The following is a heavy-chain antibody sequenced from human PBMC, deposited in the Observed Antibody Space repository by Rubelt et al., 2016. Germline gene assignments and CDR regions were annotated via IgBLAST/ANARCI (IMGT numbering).Heavy chain of an antibody. J-gene: IGHJ6*02. V-gene: IGHV4-39*06. D-gene: IGHD3-10*01. CDR2: LSHPSSP. CDR3: AGSYGSGYGMEG. Sequence: QLQESGPGLVKPSATLSLTCTVSGGSLRSTCYYWGWIRQPPGKGLGWTRYLSHPSSPYYHPSLKSRITRSVDRSKNQFGLKLSDGTAADTAVYYCAGSYGSGYGMEGWGPGTTVTVAS. CDR1: GGSLRSTCYY.